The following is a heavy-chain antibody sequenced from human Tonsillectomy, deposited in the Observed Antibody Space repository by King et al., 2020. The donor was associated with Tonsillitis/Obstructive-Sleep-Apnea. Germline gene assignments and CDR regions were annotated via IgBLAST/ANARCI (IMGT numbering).Heavy chain of an antibody. CDR1: GFTFSDHY. CDR3: AKEIGYYDTSDGAFDI. CDR2: XXXXANXXIX. D-gene: IGHD3-22*01. V-gene: IGHV3-72*01. J-gene: IGHJ3*02. Sequence: VQLXESGGGXVQPXGSLRLSCAVSGFTFSDHYMDWVRQTPGKGLEWVXRXXXXANXXIXXXAASVKGRFTISRDDSKNSLYLXXNSLKXEDTAVYYCAKEIGYYDTSDGAFDIWGQGTMVTVSS.